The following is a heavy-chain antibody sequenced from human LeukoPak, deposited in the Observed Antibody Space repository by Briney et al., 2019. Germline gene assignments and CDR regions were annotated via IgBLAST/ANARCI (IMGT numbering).Heavy chain of an antibody. CDR3: ASGWSTVRGYYFDY. Sequence: GSVTLSCKASGYTFTGYYMHWVRQAPGQGLEWMGWINPNSGGTNYAQKLQGRVTMTRDTSISTVYMELSRLRSDDTAVYYCASGWSTVRGYYFDYWGQGTLVTVSS. CDR1: GYTFTGYY. V-gene: IGHV1-2*02. CDR2: INPNSGGT. D-gene: IGHD6-19*01. J-gene: IGHJ4*02.